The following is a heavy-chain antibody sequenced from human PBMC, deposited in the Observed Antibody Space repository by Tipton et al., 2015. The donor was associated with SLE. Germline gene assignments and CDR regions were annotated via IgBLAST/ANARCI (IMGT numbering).Heavy chain of an antibody. CDR1: GGSISSYY. Sequence: LRLSCTVSGGSISSYYWSWIRQPPGKGLEWIGEINHSGSTNYNPSLKSRVTISVDTSKNQFSLKLSSVTAADTAVYYCARYSSSSSAFDIWGQGTMVTVSS. D-gene: IGHD6-6*01. CDR3: ARYSSSSSAFDI. V-gene: IGHV4-34*01. CDR2: INHSGST. J-gene: IGHJ3*02.